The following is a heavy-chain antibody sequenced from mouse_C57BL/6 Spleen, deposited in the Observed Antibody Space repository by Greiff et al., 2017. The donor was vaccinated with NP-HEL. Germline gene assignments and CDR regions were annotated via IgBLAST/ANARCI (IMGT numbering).Heavy chain of an antibody. V-gene: IGHV1-80*01. J-gene: IGHJ1*03. Sequence: QVHVKQSGAELVKPGASVKISCKASGYAFSSYWMNWVKQRPGKGLEWIGQIYPGDGDTNYNGKFKGKATLTADKSSSTAYMQLSSLTSEDSAVYFCARSNYDYDGGWYFDVWGTGTTVTVSS. CDR1: GYAFSSYW. CDR2: IYPGDGDT. D-gene: IGHD2-4*01. CDR3: ARSNYDYDGGWYFDV.